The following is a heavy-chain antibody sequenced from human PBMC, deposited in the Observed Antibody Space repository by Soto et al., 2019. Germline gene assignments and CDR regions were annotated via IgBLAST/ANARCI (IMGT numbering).Heavy chain of an antibody. CDR1: GGSISNYY. Sequence: SETLSLTCTVSGGSISNYYWSCIRQPPGKGLEWIGYIYYSGSTNYNPSLKSRVTISVDTSKNQFSLKLSSVTAADTAVYYCARHPPYCSSTSCPLAYCGQGTLVTVSS. D-gene: IGHD2-2*01. CDR2: IYYSGST. CDR3: ARHPPYCSSTSCPLAY. J-gene: IGHJ4*02. V-gene: IGHV4-59*08.